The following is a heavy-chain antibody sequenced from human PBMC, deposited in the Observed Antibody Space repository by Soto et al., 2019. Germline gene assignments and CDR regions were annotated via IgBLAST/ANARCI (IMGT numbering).Heavy chain of an antibody. CDR1: GGSFSGYY. D-gene: IGHD3-3*02. Sequence: SETLSLTCAVYGGSFSGYYWSWIRQPPGKGLEWIGESNHSGSTNYNPSLKRRVTISVDTSKNQFSLKLSSVTAADTPVYYCAPLLGFLEWSGYGMDVWGKGTTVTVSS. J-gene: IGHJ6*04. CDR3: APLLGFLEWSGYGMDV. V-gene: IGHV4-34*01. CDR2: SNHSGST.